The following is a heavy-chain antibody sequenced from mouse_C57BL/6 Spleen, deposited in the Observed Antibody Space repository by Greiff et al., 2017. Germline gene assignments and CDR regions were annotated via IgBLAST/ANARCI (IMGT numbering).Heavy chain of an antibody. J-gene: IGHJ4*01. CDR3: ARGITTRRRDYYAMDY. CDR1: GFTFSDYG. Sequence: EVHLVESGGGLVKPGGSLKLSCAASGFTFSDYGMHWVRQAPEKGLEWVAYISSGSSTIYYADTVKGRFTISRDNAKNTLFLQMTSLRAEDTAMYYCARGITTRRRDYYAMDYWGQGTSVTVSS. D-gene: IGHD2-4*01. CDR2: ISSGSSTI. V-gene: IGHV5-17*01.